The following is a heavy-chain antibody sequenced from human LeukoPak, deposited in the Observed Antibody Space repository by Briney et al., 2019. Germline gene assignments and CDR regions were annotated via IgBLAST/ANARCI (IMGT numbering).Heavy chain of an antibody. CDR3: ARHSRGIAARKKDYYYYMDV. Sequence: GESLKISCKGSGYSFTSYWIGWVRQMPGKGLEWMGIIYPGDSDTRYSPSFQGQVTISADKSISTAYLQWSSLKASDTAMYYCARHSRGIAARKKDYYYYMDVWGKGTTVTVSS. J-gene: IGHJ6*03. V-gene: IGHV5-51*01. CDR2: IYPGDSDT. CDR1: GYSFTSYW. D-gene: IGHD6-13*01.